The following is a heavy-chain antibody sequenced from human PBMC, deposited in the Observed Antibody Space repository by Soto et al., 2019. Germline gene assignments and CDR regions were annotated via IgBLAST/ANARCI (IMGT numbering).Heavy chain of an antibody. CDR3: ARGRYGDY. V-gene: IGHV1-18*01. J-gene: IGHJ4*02. CDR2: ISAHNGNT. CDR1: GYTFTSYG. D-gene: IGHD1-1*01. Sequence: QVHLVQSGAEVRKPGASVKVSCKGSGYTFTSYGITWVRQAPGQGLEWMGWISAHNGNTNYAQKLQGRVTVTRDTSTSAAYMELRSLRSDDTAVYYCARGRYGDYWGQGALVTVSS.